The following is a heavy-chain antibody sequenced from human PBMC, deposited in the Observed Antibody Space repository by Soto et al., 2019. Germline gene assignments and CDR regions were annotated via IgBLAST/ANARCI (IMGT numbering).Heavy chain of an antibody. CDR1: GYTFTSYG. J-gene: IGHJ4*02. V-gene: IGHV1-18*01. CDR3: ARVATITRERQYDY. D-gene: IGHD5-12*01. Sequence: ASMKVSCKASGYTFTSYGISWVRQAPGQGLEWMGWISAYNGNTNYAQKLQGRGTMTTDTSTSTAYMELRSLRSDDTAVYYCARVATITRERQYDYWGQGTLVTVSS. CDR2: ISAYNGNT.